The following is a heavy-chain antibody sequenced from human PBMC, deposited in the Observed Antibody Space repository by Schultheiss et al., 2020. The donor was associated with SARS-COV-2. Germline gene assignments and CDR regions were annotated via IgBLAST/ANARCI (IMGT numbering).Heavy chain of an antibody. D-gene: IGHD3-3*01. CDR1: GFTFSGSA. Sequence: GGSLRLSCAASGFTFSGSAMHWVRQAPGKGLEWVSAISGSGGSTYYADSVKGRFTISRDNSKNTLYLQMNSLRAEDTAVYYCAKKEITIFGVVIHHYYMDVWGKGTTVTVSS. CDR3: AKKEITIFGVVIHHYYMDV. V-gene: IGHV3-23*01. J-gene: IGHJ6*03. CDR2: ISGSGGST.